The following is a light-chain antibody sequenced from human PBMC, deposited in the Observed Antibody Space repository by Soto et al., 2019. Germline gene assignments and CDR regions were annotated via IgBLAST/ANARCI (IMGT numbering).Light chain of an antibody. V-gene: IGKV3-20*01. Sequence: EIVLTQSPGTLSLSPGERATLPCRASQSVDSNYFAWYQQKPGQAPRLLIYGTSYRATGIPDRFSGSGSGTDFTLTIRRLEPEDFAVYYCQQYGSIPRTFGRGTKVDI. CDR3: QQYGSIPRT. J-gene: IGKJ1*01. CDR1: QSVDSNY. CDR2: GTS.